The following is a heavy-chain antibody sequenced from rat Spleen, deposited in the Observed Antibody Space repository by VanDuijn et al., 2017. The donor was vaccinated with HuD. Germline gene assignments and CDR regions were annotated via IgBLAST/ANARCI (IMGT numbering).Heavy chain of an antibody. D-gene: IGHD1-12*03. V-gene: IGHV2-30*01. CDR1: GFSLTSYN. J-gene: IGHJ2*01. Sequence: QVQLKESGPGLVQPSQTLSLTCTVSGFSLTSYNVHWVRQPTGKGLEWMGVIWTGGITAYNSLLKSRLSISRDTSKSQVFLKVNSLQTEDTATYYCARMGGLLSPPFDYWGQGVMVTVSS. CDR2: IWTGGIT. CDR3: ARMGGLLSPPFDY.